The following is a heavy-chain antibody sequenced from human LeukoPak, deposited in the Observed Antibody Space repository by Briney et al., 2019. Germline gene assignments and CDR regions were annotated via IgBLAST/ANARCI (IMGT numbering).Heavy chain of an antibody. J-gene: IGHJ4*02. CDR1: GFTVSSNY. V-gene: IGHV3-30*03. Sequence: GGSLRLSCAASGFTVSSNYMSWVRQAPGKGLEWVAVISYDGSNKYYADSVKGRFTISRDNSKNTLYLQMNSLRAEDTAVYYCARDPGYDSSGYFDYWGQGTLVTVSS. CDR3: ARDPGYDSSGYFDY. D-gene: IGHD3-22*01. CDR2: ISYDGSNK.